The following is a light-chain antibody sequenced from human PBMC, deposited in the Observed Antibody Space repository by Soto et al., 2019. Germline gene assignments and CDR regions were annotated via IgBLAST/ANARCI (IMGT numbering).Light chain of an antibody. Sequence: EIVLTQSPATLSLSPGERATLSCRASQSISSYLAWYQQKPGQAPRLLIYDASNRATGIPARFSGSGSVTDFTLTISSLEPEDCAVYYCQQRSNWPPITFGQGTRLEIK. V-gene: IGKV3-11*01. CDR2: DAS. CDR3: QQRSNWPPIT. CDR1: QSISSY. J-gene: IGKJ5*01.